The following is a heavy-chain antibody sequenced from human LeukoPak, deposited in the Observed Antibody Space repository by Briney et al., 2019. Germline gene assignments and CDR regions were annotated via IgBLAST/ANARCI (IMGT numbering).Heavy chain of an antibody. D-gene: IGHD1-14*01. CDR1: GFTFSSYA. J-gene: IGHJ4*02. CDR2: ISTSSSYI. Sequence: GGSLRLSCAASGFTFSSYAMSWVRQAPGKGLEWVSSISTSSSYIYYADSVKGRFTISRDNAKNSLYLQMNSLRAEDTAVYYCARDENRRNPPDYWGQGTLVTVSS. CDR3: ARDENRRNPPDY. V-gene: IGHV3-21*06.